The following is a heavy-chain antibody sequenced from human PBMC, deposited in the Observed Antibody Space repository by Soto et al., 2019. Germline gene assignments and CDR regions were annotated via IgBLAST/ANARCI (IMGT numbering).Heavy chain of an antibody. V-gene: IGHV1-46*01. CDR1: GYTFTSYE. CDR3: ARAIQRITIFGVVIYWYFDL. D-gene: IGHD3-3*01. Sequence: ASVKVSCKASGYTFTSYEMYWVRQAPGQGHEWMGIINPSGGSTTYAQKFQGRVTMTRNTSISTAYMELSSLRSEDTAVYYCARAIQRITIFGVVIYWYFDLWGRGTLVTVSS. J-gene: IGHJ2*01. CDR2: INPSGGST.